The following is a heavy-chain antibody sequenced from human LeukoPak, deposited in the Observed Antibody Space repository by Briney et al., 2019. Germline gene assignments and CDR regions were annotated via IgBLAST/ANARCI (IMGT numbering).Heavy chain of an antibody. CDR3: ARNAVNGYYLYFDY. CDR1: GYTFTSFG. Sequence: GASVKVSCNASGYTFTSFGISWVRQAPGQRLEWMGWISAYNGNTNYAQKLQGRVTMTTDTSTSTAYMELRSLRSDDTAVYNCARNAVNGYYLYFDYWGQGTRVTVSS. CDR2: ISAYNGNT. V-gene: IGHV1-18*01. J-gene: IGHJ4*02. D-gene: IGHD3-9*01.